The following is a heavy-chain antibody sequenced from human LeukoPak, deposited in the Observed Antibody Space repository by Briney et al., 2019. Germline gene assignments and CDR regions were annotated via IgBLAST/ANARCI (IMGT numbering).Heavy chain of an antibody. CDR1: GASMSGYY. Sequence: SETLSLTCTVSGASMSGYYWTWLRQPPGKGLEWIAYIDSSGSISYNPSLKSRVTLSIDTSKNHFSLSLTSAAAADTAFYCRARRRGGYGDGEFNYWGQGTLVTVSS. J-gene: IGHJ4*02. D-gene: IGHD4-17*01. V-gene: IGHV4-4*09. CDR3: ARRRGGYGDGEFNY. CDR2: IDSSGSI.